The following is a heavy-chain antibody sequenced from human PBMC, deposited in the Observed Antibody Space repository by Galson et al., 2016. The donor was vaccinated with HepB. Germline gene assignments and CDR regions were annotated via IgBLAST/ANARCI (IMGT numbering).Heavy chain of an antibody. D-gene: IGHD2-21*02. V-gene: IGHV1-2*04. CDR1: GYTFSGYY. J-gene: IGHJ5*02. CDR2: INPNSGDT. Sequence: SVKVSCKASGYTFSGYYIHWVRQAPGQGLEWMGRINPNSGDTNYAQTFQGWVTMTRDTSITTAYMELNRLKSDDTAVYYCARGSIVVVTAIARRLDPWGQGTLVTVSS. CDR3: ARGSIVVVTAIARRLDP.